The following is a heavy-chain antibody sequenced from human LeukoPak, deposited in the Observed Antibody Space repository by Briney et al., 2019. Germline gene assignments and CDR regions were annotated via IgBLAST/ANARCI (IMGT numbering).Heavy chain of an antibody. V-gene: IGHV4-61*02. CDR3: ARHSLWFGELLYWFDP. J-gene: IGHJ5*02. D-gene: IGHD3-10*01. CDR1: GGSISSGSYY. CDR2: IYTSGST. Sequence: SQTLSLTCTVSGGSISSGSYYWSWIRQPAGKGLEWIGRIYTSGSTNYNPSLKSRVTISVDTSKNQFSLKLSSVTAADTAVYYRARHSLWFGELLYWFDPWGQGTLVTVSS.